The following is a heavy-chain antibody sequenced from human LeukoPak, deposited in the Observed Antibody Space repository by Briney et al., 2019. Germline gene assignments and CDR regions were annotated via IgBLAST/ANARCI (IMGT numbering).Heavy chain of an antibody. CDR2: ISAYNGNT. CDR3: ARDTDSSGLDAFDI. V-gene: IGHV1-18*01. J-gene: IGHJ3*02. CDR1: GYTFTSYG. D-gene: IGHD3-22*01. Sequence: GASVKVSCKASGYTFTSYGISWVRQAPGQGLEWMGWISAYNGNTNYAQKLQGRVTMTTDTSTSTAYMELRSLRSDDTAVYYCARDTDSSGLDAFDIWGQGTMVTVSS.